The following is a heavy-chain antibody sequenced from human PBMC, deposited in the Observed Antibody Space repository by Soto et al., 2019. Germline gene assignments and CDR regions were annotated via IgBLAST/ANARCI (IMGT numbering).Heavy chain of an antibody. CDR3: ATRSPAFDY. J-gene: IGHJ4*02. CDR2: ITTDKGKT. V-gene: IGHV1-18*01. CDR1: GYTFTSYG. Sequence: QVQLVQSGPEVKKPGASVKVSCKTSGYTFTSYGISWVRQAPGQGLEWMGWITTDKGKTNYAQKFQGRVTMTTDTSTSTAYMDLRSLGSDDTAVYYCATRSPAFDYWGQGTLVTVSS.